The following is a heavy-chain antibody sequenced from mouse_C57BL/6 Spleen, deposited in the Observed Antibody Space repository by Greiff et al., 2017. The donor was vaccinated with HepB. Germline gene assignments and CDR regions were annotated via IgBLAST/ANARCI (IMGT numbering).Heavy chain of an antibody. V-gene: IGHV1-63*01. Sequence: VQLQQSGAELVRPGTSVKMSCKASGYTFTNYWIGWAKQRPGHGLEWIGDIYPGGGYTNYNEKFKGKATLTADKSSSTAYMQCSSLTSEDSAIYDCARENYGRSYGAMDYWGQGTSVTVSS. J-gene: IGHJ4*01. CDR2: IYPGGGYT. CDR3: ARENYGRSYGAMDY. CDR1: GYTFTNYW. D-gene: IGHD1-1*01.